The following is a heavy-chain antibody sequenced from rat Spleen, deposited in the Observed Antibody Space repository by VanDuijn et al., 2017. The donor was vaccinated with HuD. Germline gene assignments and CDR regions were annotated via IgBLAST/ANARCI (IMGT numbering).Heavy chain of an antibody. CDR1: GFTFSNYW. Sequence: EVQLVETGGGSVQPGRSLRLSCVASGFTFSNYWMYWVRQAPGKGLEWVSSTSSDGGITYYPDSVKGRFTISRNNAENTVYLQMNSLRSEDTATYYCATPLPHWGQGVMVTVSS. D-gene: IGHD1-4*01. CDR3: ATPLPH. J-gene: IGHJ2*01. CDR2: TSSDGGIT. V-gene: IGHV5-58*01.